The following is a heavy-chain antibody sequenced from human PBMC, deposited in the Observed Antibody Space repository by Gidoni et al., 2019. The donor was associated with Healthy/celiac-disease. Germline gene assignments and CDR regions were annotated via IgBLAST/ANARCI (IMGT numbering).Heavy chain of an antibody. Sequence: EVQLVESGGGLVQPGGSLRLSCAAPGFTVSSNYMSWVRQAPGKGLEWVSVIYSGGSTYYADSVKGRFTISRDNSKNTLYLQMNSLRAEDTAVYYCARETLERGIAAREVWGQGTTVTVSS. CDR2: IYSGGST. J-gene: IGHJ6*02. D-gene: IGHD6-6*01. CDR3: ARETLERGIAAREV. V-gene: IGHV3-66*01. CDR1: GFTVSSNY.